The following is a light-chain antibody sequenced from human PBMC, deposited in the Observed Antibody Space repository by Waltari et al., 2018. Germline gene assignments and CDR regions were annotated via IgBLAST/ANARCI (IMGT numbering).Light chain of an antibody. CDR2: GVS. J-gene: IGLJ3*02. CDR3: CSYSGTFTWV. V-gene: IGLV2-11*01. Sequence: QSALTQPRSVSGSPAQSVTITCTGPSNDVGGYDYVSWFQQPRDSAPKVLIYGVSQRPSGVPYRFSGFKSGNTASLTISGLQAEDEGDYYCCSYSGTFTWVFGGGTRVTVL. CDR1: SNDVGGYDY.